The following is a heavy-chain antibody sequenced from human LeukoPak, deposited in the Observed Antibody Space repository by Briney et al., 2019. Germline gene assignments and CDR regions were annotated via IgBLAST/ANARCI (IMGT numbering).Heavy chain of an antibody. D-gene: IGHD3-22*01. CDR3: AGGVVSGYYPHYYYYYMDV. CDR1: GGSISSYY. J-gene: IGHJ6*03. CDR2: IYYSGST. V-gene: IGHV4-59*12. Sequence: PSETLSLTCTVSGGSISSYYWSWIRQPPGKGLEWIGYIYYSGSTNYNPSLKSRVTISVDTSKNQFSLKLSSVTAADTAVYYCAGGVVSGYYPHYYYYYMDVWGKGTTVTVSS.